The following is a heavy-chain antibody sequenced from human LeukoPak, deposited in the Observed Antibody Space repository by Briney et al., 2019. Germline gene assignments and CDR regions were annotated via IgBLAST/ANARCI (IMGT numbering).Heavy chain of an antibody. J-gene: IGHJ2*01. CDR3: ARGGQYYYDSSGWSL. D-gene: IGHD3-22*01. CDR2: MNPNSGNT. CDR1: GYTFTSYD. Sequence: ASVKVSCKASGYTFTSYDINWVRQATGQGLEWMGWMNPNSGNTGYAQKFQGRVTMTRNTSISTAYMELSSLRSEDTAVYYCARGGQYYYDSSGWSLWGRGTLVTVSS. V-gene: IGHV1-8*01.